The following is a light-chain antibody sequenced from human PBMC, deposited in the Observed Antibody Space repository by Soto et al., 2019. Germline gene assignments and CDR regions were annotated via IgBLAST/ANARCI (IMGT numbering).Light chain of an antibody. CDR3: FSYTSSGTYV. CDR1: SSDVGGYNY. V-gene: IGLV2-14*01. J-gene: IGLJ1*01. CDR2: EVS. Sequence: QSVLAQPASVSGSLGQSITISCTGTSSDVGGYNYVSWYQHHPGKAPKVMIYEVSNRPSGVSNRFSGSKSGNTASLTISGLQAEDEADYYCFSYTSSGTYVFGTGTKVTVL.